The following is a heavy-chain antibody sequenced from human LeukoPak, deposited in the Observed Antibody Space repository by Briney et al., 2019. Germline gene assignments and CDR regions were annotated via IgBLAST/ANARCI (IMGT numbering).Heavy chain of an antibody. D-gene: IGHD4-17*01. CDR1: GVSFNDYY. CDR3: TRMTTGHDY. CDR2: INHSGYT. J-gene: IGHJ4*02. Sequence: SETLSLTCAVSGVSFNDYYWSWVRQTPGKGLEWIGEINHSGYTNDSPSLKSRVTLSIDTSRKQFSLNLRSVTVADSGIYYCTRMTTGHDYWGQGTLVTLSS. V-gene: IGHV4-34*01.